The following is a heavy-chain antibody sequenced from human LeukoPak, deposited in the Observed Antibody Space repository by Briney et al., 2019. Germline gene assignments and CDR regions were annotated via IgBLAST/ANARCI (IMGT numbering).Heavy chain of an antibody. D-gene: IGHD6-13*01. J-gene: IGHJ5*02. CDR1: GYTFTDYY. V-gene: IGHV1-2*02. CDR2: INPNSGGA. CDR3: ARGVGSSWFDP. Sequence: GASVKVSCKASGYTFTDYYLPWVRQAPGQGLEWMGWINPNSGGANFALNFQGRVTMTRATSISTAYMELSRLTSDDTAVYYCARGVGSSWFDPWGQGTLVTVSS.